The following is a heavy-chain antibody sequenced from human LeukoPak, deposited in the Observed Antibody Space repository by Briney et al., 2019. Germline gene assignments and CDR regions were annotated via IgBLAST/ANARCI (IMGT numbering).Heavy chain of an antibody. CDR2: INSDGSST. CDR1: GFTFSSYW. D-gene: IGHD4-11*01. CDR3: ARDQVSRDYYYYYYMDV. V-gene: IGHV3-74*01. Sequence: GGSLRLSCAASGFTFSSYWMHWVRQAPGKGLVWVSRINSDGSSTSYADSVKGRFTISRDNAKNTLYLQMNSLRAEDTAVYYCARDQVSRDYYYYYYMDVWGKGTRSPSP. J-gene: IGHJ6*03.